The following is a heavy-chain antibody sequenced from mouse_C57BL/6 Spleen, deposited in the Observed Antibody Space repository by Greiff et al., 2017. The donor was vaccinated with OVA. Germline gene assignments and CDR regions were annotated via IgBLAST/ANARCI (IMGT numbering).Heavy chain of an antibody. V-gene: IGHV1-31*01. D-gene: IGHD1-1*01. Sequence: EVKLLESGPELVKPGASVKISCKASGYSFTGYYMHWVKQSHGNILDWIGYIYPYNGVSSYNQKFKGKATLTVDKSSSTAYMELRSLTSEDSAVYYCARSTTVVPFDYWGQGTTLTVSS. CDR1: GYSFTGYY. CDR2: IYPYNGVS. CDR3: ARSTTVVPFDY. J-gene: IGHJ2*01.